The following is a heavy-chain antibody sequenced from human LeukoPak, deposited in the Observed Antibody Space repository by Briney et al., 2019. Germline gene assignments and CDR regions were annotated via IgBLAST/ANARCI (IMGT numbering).Heavy chain of an antibody. V-gene: IGHV3-21*01. CDR3: ARPRTAAGPRSDAFDI. D-gene: IGHD6-13*01. Sequence: GGSLRLSCAASGFTFSSYSMNWVRQAPGKGLEWVSSISSSSSYIYYADSVKGRFTISRDNAKNSLYLQMNRLRAEDTAVYYCARPRTAAGPRSDAFDIWGQGTMVAVSS. CDR1: GFTFSSYS. CDR2: ISSSSSYI. J-gene: IGHJ3*02.